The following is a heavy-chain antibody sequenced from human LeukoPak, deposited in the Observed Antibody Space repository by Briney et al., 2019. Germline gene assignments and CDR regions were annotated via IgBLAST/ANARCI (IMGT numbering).Heavy chain of an antibody. D-gene: IGHD2-21*01. J-gene: IGHJ3*02. CDR2: ISYDGDNK. V-gene: IGHV3-30*04. CDR3: ARSMAQDVDAFDI. CDR1: GFIFNNYA. Sequence: GGSLRLPCAASGFIFNNYAIHWVRQAPGKGLEWVAVISYDGDNKYYADSVKGRFTISRDNAKNSLYLQMNSLRAEDTAVYYCARSMAQDVDAFDIWGQGTMVTVSS.